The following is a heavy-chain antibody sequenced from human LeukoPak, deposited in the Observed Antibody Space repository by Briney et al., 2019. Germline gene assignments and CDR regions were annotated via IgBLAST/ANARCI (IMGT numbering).Heavy chain of an antibody. Sequence: PGGSLRLSCAASGFPFSSYPMHWVRQAPGKGLEWVALISYDGNNKYYADSVKGRSTISRDNSKNTLYLQMNSLRADDTAMYSCASAGTATVDYWGQGTLVTVSS. CDR1: GFPFSSYP. D-gene: IGHD1-1*01. CDR2: ISYDGNNK. J-gene: IGHJ4*02. V-gene: IGHV3-30*01. CDR3: ASAGTATVDY.